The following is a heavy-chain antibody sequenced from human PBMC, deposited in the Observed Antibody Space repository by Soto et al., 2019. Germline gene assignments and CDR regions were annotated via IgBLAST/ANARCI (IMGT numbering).Heavy chain of an antibody. Sequence: QVQLVQSGAEVKKPGASVKVSCKASGYTFTSYGISWVRQAPGQGLEWMGWISAYNGNTNYAQKLQGRVTMTTDTSTSTXXMXLXXVRSDDTAVYYCARGPSAYYDYVWGSYRYDNWFDPWGQGTLVTVSS. D-gene: IGHD3-16*02. J-gene: IGHJ5*02. CDR3: ARGPSAYYDYVWGSYRYDNWFDP. CDR2: ISAYNGNT. CDR1: GYTFTSYG. V-gene: IGHV1-18*01.